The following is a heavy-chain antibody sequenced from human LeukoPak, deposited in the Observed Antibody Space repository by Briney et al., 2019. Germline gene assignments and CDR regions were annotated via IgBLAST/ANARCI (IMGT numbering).Heavy chain of an antibody. D-gene: IGHD3-10*01. CDR1: GYTFTSYA. V-gene: IGHV1-3*01. Sequence: ASVKVSRKASGYTFTSYAMHWVRQAPRQRVEWVGWINAVNGKTKYSHKLQGRVTITRDTAASTAYRELSNLRSQATAVYYGARAEYSITMVRGVIQFLHYWGQAAQATVPS. CDR3: ARAEYSITMVRGVIQFLHY. CDR2: INAVNGKT. J-gene: IGHJ4*02.